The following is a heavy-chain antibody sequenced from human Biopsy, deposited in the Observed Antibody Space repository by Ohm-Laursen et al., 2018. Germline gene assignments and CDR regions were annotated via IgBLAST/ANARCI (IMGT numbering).Heavy chain of an antibody. D-gene: IGHD3-22*01. CDR3: VRGVDYYDPYHYYALDV. V-gene: IGHV4-34*01. Sequence: SETLSLTCAVYGESFNGYYWSWIHQTPGKGLEWIGEINHSGRTNYNPSLKSRVTISVDTSKNQFPLKVRSVTAADTAVYYCVRGVDYYDPYHYYALDVWGQGTTVTVSS. CDR1: GESFNGYY. J-gene: IGHJ6*02. CDR2: INHSGRT.